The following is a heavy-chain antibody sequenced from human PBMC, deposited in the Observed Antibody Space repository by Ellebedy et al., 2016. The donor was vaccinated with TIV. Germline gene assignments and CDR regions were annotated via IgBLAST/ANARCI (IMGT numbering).Heavy chain of an antibody. Sequence: QTLSLTCAISVDSVSSNSAIWHWIRQSPSRGLEWLGRTYYWSKWYNDYAVSVRGRTTVKADTSKNQFSLQLNSVTPEDTAVYYCTRAGAGGAAGLFYSWGQGTLVTVSS. V-gene: IGHV6-1*01. D-gene: IGHD6-13*01. CDR1: VDSVSSNSAI. J-gene: IGHJ4*02. CDR2: TYYWSKWYN. CDR3: TRAGAGGAAGLFYS.